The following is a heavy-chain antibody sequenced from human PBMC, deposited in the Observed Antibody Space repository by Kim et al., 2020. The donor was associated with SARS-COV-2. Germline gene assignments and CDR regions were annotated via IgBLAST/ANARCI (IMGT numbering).Heavy chain of an antibody. CDR3: ARDLLKNPVPLGYYYYYGMDV. CDR2: IYYSGST. CDR1: GGSISSGGYY. J-gene: IGHJ6*02. Sequence: SETLSLTCTVSGGSISSGGYYWSWIRQHPGKGLEWIGYIYYSGSTYYNPSLKSRVTISVDTSKNQFSLKLSSVTAADTAVYYCARDLLKNPVPLGYYYYYGMDVWGQGTTVTVSS. V-gene: IGHV4-31*03.